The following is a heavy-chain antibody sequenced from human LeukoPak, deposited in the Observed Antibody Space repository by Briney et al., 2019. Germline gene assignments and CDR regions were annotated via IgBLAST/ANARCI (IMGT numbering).Heavy chain of an antibody. Sequence: PGGSLRLSCAASGFTFDDYGMSWVRRAPGKGLEWVSGINWNGGSTGYADSVKGRFTISRDNAKNSLYLQMNSLRAEDTALYYCARDHPQRFGSYWFDPWGQGTLVTVSS. V-gene: IGHV3-20*04. CDR1: GFTFDDYG. CDR2: INWNGGST. J-gene: IGHJ5*02. D-gene: IGHD1-26*01. CDR3: ARDHPQRFGSYWFDP.